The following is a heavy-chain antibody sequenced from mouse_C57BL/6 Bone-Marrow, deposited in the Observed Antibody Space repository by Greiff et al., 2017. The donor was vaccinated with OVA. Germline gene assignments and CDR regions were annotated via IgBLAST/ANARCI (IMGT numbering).Heavy chain of an antibody. CDR1: GYTFTSYG. Sequence: QVQFQQSGAELARPGASVKLSCKASGYTFTSYGISWVKQRTGQGLEWIGEIYPRSGNTYYNEKFKGKATLTADKSSSTAYMELRSLTSEDSAVYFCARDDYYGRAWFAYWGQGTLVTVSA. V-gene: IGHV1-81*01. CDR3: ARDDYYGRAWFAY. D-gene: IGHD1-2*01. J-gene: IGHJ3*01. CDR2: IYPRSGNT.